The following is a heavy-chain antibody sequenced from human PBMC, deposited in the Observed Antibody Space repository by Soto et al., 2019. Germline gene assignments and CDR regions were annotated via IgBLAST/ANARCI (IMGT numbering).Heavy chain of an antibody. J-gene: IGHJ6*03. D-gene: IGHD2-2*02. CDR1: GFTFSNYW. CDR2: INTDGSST. V-gene: IGHV3-74*01. Sequence: GGSLRLSCAASGFTFSNYWMHWVRQAPGKGLVWVSRINTDGSSTTYADSVKGRFTISRDNAKNTLYLQVNSLRAEDTAVYYCARSCSSTTCYTNYYYYYMDVWGKGTTVTVSS. CDR3: ARSCSSTTCYTNYYYYYMDV.